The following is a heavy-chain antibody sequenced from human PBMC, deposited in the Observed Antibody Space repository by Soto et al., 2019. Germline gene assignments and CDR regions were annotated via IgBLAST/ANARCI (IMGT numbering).Heavy chain of an antibody. J-gene: IGHJ6*02. V-gene: IGHV3-74*01. D-gene: IGHD1-26*01. Sequence: DVQLVESGGTLVQPGGSLRLSCAASGFTFSTYWMNWVRQVPGKGLVWLAGMKSDGTITNYADSVKGRFTISRDNVKNTRSLQMNGLKGEARAVYYGTRLSGDHVAFSSYGRDGWGQGTTFPSP. CDR1: GFTFSTYW. CDR2: MKSDGTIT. CDR3: TRLSGDHVAFSSYGRDG.